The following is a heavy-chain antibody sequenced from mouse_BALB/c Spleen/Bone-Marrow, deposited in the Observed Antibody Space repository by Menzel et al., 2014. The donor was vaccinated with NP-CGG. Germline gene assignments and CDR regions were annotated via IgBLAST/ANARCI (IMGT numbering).Heavy chain of an antibody. J-gene: IGHJ4*01. D-gene: IGHD1-2*01. CDR1: GFSLTSYG. CDR3: ARQPLRRHVMDC. CDR2: IWSGGST. Sequence: QVQLKDSGPGLVQPSQSLSITCTVSGFSLTSYGVHWVRQPPGKGLEWLGVIWSGGSTDYNAAFISRLSISKDNSKSQFFLKMKSRQAVAPAISYWARQPLRRHVMDCWGQGPPVPLS. V-gene: IGHV2-4*02.